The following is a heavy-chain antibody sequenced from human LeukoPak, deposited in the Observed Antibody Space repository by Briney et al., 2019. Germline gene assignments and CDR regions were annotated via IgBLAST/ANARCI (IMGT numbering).Heavy chain of an antibody. CDR1: GFSFSDWA. CDR2: MSASGHLI. V-gene: IGHV3-23*01. J-gene: IGHJ4*02. CDR3: SKPGYCDGDKCHYSV. Sequence: PGGSLRLSCAASGFSFSDWAMNWVRHPPGKGLEWVSSMSASGHLIDYTDSVKGRFTISRDNSKNTLYLQMTSLRAEDTAIYYCSKPGYCDGDKCHYSVWGRGTLVTVSS. D-gene: IGHD2-21*01.